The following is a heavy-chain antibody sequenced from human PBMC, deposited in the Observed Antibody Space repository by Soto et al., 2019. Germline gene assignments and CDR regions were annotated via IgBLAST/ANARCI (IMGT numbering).Heavy chain of an antibody. CDR1: GGTFSSYA. V-gene: IGHV1-69*01. D-gene: IGHD3-22*01. Sequence: ASVKGSCKASGGTFSSYAISWVRQAPGQGLEWMGGIIPIFGTANYAQKFQCIVTITADESTSTAYMELSSLRSEDTAVYYCARVNGDDSSGYYLDYWGQGTLVTVSS. CDR2: IIPIFGTA. CDR3: ARVNGDDSSGYYLDY. J-gene: IGHJ4*02.